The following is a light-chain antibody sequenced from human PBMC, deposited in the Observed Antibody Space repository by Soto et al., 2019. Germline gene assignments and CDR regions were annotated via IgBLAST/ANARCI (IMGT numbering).Light chain of an antibody. Sequence: EIVLTQSRATLSLSPGETATLSCRASQSVSSYLAWYQQKPGQAPRLLIYDASSRATGIPDRFSGGGSGTDFTLTISRLEPEDFAVYYCQQFSSYPLTFGGGTKV. J-gene: IGKJ4*01. CDR3: QQFSSYPLT. CDR2: DAS. V-gene: IGKV3-11*01. CDR1: QSVSSY.